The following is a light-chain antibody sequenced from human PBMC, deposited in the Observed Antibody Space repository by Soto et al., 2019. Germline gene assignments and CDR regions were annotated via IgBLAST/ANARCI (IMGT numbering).Light chain of an antibody. Sequence: QSALTQPRSVSGSPGQSVTISCTGSDSDIGNYIYVSWYQVHPGKAPKLMIYHVTYWPSGVSNRYSGSKSGNSASLTISGLQADDEADYYCCSLTTSHTYVFGSGTKVTVL. CDR3: CSLTTSHTYV. CDR2: HVT. CDR1: DSDIGNYIY. V-gene: IGLV2-11*01. J-gene: IGLJ1*01.